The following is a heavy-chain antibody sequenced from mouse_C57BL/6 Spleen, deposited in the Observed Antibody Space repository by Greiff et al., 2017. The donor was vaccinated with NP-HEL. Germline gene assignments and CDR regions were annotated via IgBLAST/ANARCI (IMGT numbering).Heavy chain of an antibody. CDR1: GYTFTSYW. D-gene: IGHD1-1*01. Sequence: QVQLQQSGAELVKPGASVKMSCKASGYTFTSYWITWVKQRPGQGLEWIGDIYPGSGSTNYNEKFKSKATLTVDTSSSTAYMQLSSLTSEDSAVYYCARVTTVVAHYAMDYWGQGTSVTVSS. CDR3: ARVTTVVAHYAMDY. CDR2: IYPGSGST. J-gene: IGHJ4*01. V-gene: IGHV1-55*01.